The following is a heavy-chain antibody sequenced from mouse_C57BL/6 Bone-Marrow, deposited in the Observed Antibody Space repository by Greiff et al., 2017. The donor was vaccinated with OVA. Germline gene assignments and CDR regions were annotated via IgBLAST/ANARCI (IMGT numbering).Heavy chain of an antibody. V-gene: IGHV5-9-1*02. CDR1: GFTFSSYA. D-gene: IGHD1-1*01. CDR3: TRDPLYYGSSYGFAY. J-gene: IGHJ3*01. Sequence: EVKLVESGEGLVKPGGSLKLSCAASGFTFSSYAMSWVRQTPEKRLEWVAYISSGGDYIYYADTVKGRFTISRDNARNTLYLQMSSLKSEDTAMYYCTRDPLYYGSSYGFAYWGQGTLVTVSA. CDR2: ISSGGDYI.